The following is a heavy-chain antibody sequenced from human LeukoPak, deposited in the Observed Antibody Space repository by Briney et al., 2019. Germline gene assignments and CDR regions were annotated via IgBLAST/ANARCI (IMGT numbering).Heavy chain of an antibody. CDR1: AGSIRSYH. V-gene: IGHV4-59*08. CDR2: IYYTGSS. J-gene: IGHJ4*02. CDR3: ARWDDSSRSFED. D-gene: IGHD3-22*01. Sequence: SETLSLTCTVSAGSIRSYHWNWVRQSPGRGLEWIGYIYYTGSSNYSPSLKSRVTMSVDTSNSQFSLRLSSVTASDTAVYYCARWDDSSRSFEDRGQGTLVTVSS.